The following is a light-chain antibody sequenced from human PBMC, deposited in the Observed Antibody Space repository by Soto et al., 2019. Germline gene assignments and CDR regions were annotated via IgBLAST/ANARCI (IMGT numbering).Light chain of an antibody. CDR2: WAS. V-gene: IGKV4-1*01. CDR1: QSVLYSSNNKNY. Sequence: DIVMTQSPDSLAVSLGERATINCKSSQSVLYSSNNKNYLAWYQQKPGQPPKPLIYWASTRESGVPDRFSGSGSGTDFTLTISSLQAEDVAVYYSQQDDSTPQFTFGPGTKVDIK. J-gene: IGKJ3*01. CDR3: QQDDSTPQFT.